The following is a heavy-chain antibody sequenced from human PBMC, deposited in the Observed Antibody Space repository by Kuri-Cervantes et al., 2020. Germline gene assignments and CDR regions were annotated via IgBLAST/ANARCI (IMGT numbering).Heavy chain of an antibody. CDR2: INSDGSST. V-gene: IGHV3-74*01. D-gene: IGHD3-16*01. J-gene: IGHJ4*02. Sequence: GGSLRLSCAASGFTSSSYWMHWVRQAPGKGLVWVSRINSDGSSTSYADSVKGRFTISRDNAKNSVYLQMNSLGVEDTALYYCARVEGGGWGQGTLVTVSS. CDR3: ARVEGGG. CDR1: GFTSSSYW.